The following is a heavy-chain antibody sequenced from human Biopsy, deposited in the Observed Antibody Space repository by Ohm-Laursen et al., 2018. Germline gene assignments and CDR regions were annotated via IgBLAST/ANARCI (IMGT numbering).Heavy chain of an antibody. CDR2: FAPENGKT. CDR3: AARSQGDITYYYYGMDV. V-gene: IGHV1-24*01. J-gene: IGHJ6*02. D-gene: IGHD1-26*01. CDR1: GYTLTDLS. Sequence: ASVKVSCNVSGYTLTDLSMHWVRQAPGKGLEWMGGFAPENGKTIYAQKFQGRVTMTENTSTDTAYMELSNLRSEDTAVYYCAARSQGDITYYYYGMDVWGQGTTVTVSS.